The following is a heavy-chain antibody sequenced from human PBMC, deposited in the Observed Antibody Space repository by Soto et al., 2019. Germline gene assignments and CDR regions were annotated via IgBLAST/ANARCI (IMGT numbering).Heavy chain of an antibody. J-gene: IGHJ3*02. D-gene: IGHD6-19*01. CDR1: GYTLTELS. Sequence: ASVKVSCKVSGYTLTELSMHWVRQAPGKGLEWMGGFDPEDGETIYAQKFQGRVTMTEDTSTDTAYMELSSLRSEDTTVYYCATTWDVGSSGGLDAFDIWGQGTMVTVSS. CDR3: ATTWDVGSSGGLDAFDI. CDR2: FDPEDGET. V-gene: IGHV1-24*01.